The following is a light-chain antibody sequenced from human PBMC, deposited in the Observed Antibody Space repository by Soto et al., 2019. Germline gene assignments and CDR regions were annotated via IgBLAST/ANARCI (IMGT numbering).Light chain of an antibody. V-gene: IGLV1-40*01. Sequence: QSVLTQPPSVSGAPGQRVTISCTGSSSNIGAGYGVHWYQQLPGTAPKLLIYGNSNRPSGVPDRFSGSKSGTSASLAITGLRAEDEADYYCQSYDSSLSGWVFGGGTKGPS. CDR1: SSNIGAGYG. J-gene: IGLJ3*02. CDR2: GNS. CDR3: QSYDSSLSGWV.